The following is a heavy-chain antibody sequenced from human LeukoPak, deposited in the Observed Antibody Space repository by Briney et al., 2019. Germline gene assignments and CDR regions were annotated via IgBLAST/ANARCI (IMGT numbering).Heavy chain of an antibody. D-gene: IGHD2-2*03. CDR3: ARGRLDIVVVPADSGFDP. Sequence: GASVKVSCKASGGTFSSYAISWVRQAPGQGLEWMGRIIPILGIANYAQKFQGRVTITADKSTSTAYMELSSLRSEDTAVYYCARGRLDIVVVPADSGFDPWGQGTLVTVSS. CDR1: GGTFSSYA. CDR2: IIPILGIA. V-gene: IGHV1-69*04. J-gene: IGHJ5*02.